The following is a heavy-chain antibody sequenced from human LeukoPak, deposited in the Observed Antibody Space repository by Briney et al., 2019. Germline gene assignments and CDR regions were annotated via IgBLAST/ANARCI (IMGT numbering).Heavy chain of an antibody. CDR2: ILYDGSNK. Sequence: PGRSLRLSCAASGFTFSSYAMHWVRQAPGKGLEWVAVILYDGSNKYYADSVKGRFTISRDNSKNTLYLQMNSLRAEDTAVYYCARDLGYSSSWHHFDYWGQGTLVTVSS. CDR3: ARDLGYSSSWHHFDY. CDR1: GFTFSSYA. D-gene: IGHD6-13*01. V-gene: IGHV3-30-3*01. J-gene: IGHJ4*02.